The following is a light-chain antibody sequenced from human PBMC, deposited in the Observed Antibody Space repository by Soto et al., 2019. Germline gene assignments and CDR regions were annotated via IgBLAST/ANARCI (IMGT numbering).Light chain of an antibody. V-gene: IGKV1-8*01. CDR3: QQYYNYPRT. CDR1: QGISSY. J-gene: IGKJ1*01. CDR2: AAS. Sequence: AIRMTQSPSSFSASAGDRVTITCRASQGISSYLVWYQQKPGKAPKLLIYAASTLQSGVPSRFSGSGSGTEFTLTISCLQSEDFATYYCQQYYNYPRTFGQRTKVEIK.